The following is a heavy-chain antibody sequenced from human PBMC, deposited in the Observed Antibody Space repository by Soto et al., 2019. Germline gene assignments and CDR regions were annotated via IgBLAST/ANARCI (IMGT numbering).Heavy chain of an antibody. V-gene: IGHV3-33*01. J-gene: IGHJ4*02. CDR3: ARVPWVAAAGGYFDY. Sequence: SLRLSCAASGFTFSSYGMHWVRQAPGKGLEWVAVIWYDGSNKYYADSVKGRFTISRDNSKNTLYLQMNSLRAEDTAVYYCARVPWVAAAGGYFDYRGQGTMVTVSS. D-gene: IGHD6-13*01. CDR1: GFTFSSYG. CDR2: IWYDGSNK.